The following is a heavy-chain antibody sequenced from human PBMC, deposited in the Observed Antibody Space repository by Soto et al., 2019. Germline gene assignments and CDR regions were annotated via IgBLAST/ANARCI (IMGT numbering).Heavy chain of an antibody. CDR2: IDASDSYT. J-gene: IGHJ6*02. CDR1: GYSFTSYW. V-gene: IGHV5-10-1*01. D-gene: IGHD2-2*01. CDR3: ARRRYCSSTSCYRTHSYYGMDV. Sequence: PGESLKISCKGSGYSFTSYWISWVRQMPGKGLGWMGRIDASDSYTNYSPSFQGHVTISADKSISTAYLQWSSLKASDTAMYYCARRRYCSSTSCYRTHSYYGMDVWGQGTTVTVSS.